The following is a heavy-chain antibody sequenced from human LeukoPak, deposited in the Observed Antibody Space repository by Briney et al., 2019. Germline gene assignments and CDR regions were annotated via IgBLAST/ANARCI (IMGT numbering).Heavy chain of an antibody. D-gene: IGHD6-13*01. CDR1: GGSISSGGYS. Sequence: SRTLSLTCAVSGGSISSGGYSWSWIRQPPGKGLEWIGYIYHSGSTYYNPSLKSRVTISVDRSKNQFSLKLSSVTAADTAVYYCARYSSTWPYWYLDLWGRGTLVTVSS. V-gene: IGHV4-30-2*01. CDR3: ARYSSTWPYWYLDL. CDR2: IYHSGST. J-gene: IGHJ2*01.